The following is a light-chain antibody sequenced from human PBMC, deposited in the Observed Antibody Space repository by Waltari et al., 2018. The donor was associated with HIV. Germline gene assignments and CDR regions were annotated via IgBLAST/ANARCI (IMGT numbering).Light chain of an antibody. CDR1: SSDVGGYNY. Sequence: QSALTQPASVSGSPGQSITISCPGTSSDVGGYNYVSWYQQHPGEAPKFLIYEVSNRPSGVSNRFSGSKSGNTASLTSSGLQADDEADYYCSSYTSNTVWVFGGGTKLTVL. CDR2: EVS. J-gene: IGLJ3*02. CDR3: SSYTSNTVWV. V-gene: IGLV2-14*01.